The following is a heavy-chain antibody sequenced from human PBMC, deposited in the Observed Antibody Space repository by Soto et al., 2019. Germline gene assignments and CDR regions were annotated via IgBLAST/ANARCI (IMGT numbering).Heavy chain of an antibody. J-gene: IGHJ4*02. D-gene: IGHD1-1*01. Sequence: PGGSLRLSCAASGFTFSSYWMNWVRKAPGKGLEWVANINQDGNEDNLLDSVKGRFTISRDNAKNSLFLQMNSLRVDDTAVYYCARTGDGHHDFLDYWGQVALITVSS. CDR3: ARTGDGHHDFLDY. V-gene: IGHV3-7*01. CDR1: GFTFSSYW. CDR2: INQDGNED.